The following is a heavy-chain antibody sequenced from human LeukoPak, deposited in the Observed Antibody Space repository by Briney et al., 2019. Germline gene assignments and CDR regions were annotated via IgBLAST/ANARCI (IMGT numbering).Heavy chain of an antibody. CDR3: ARKRYDDPYFFDY. D-gene: IGHD3-22*01. Sequence: SETLSLTCTVSGTSISRSGYYWSWIRQHPGKGLECIGFTYYSGSTHYNPSLESRVTISVDTSKNQFSLNLNSVTAADTAVYYCARKRYDDPYFFDYWGQGTLVTVSS. CDR1: GTSISRSGYY. V-gene: IGHV4-30-4*08. J-gene: IGHJ4*02. CDR2: TYYSGST.